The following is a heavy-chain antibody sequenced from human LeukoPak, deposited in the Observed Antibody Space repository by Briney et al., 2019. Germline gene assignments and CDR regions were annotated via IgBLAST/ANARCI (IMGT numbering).Heavy chain of an antibody. Sequence: GGSLRLSCAASGFTFSSNAMSWVRQAPGKGLEWVSGISGSGSNTYYADSVKGRFTISRDNSKNTLYLQMGSLRAEDMAVYYCTKDSSITNYYYGMDVWGQGTTVTVSS. D-gene: IGHD2-2*01. V-gene: IGHV3-23*01. CDR1: GFTFSSNA. CDR3: TKDSSITNYYYGMDV. J-gene: IGHJ6*02. CDR2: ISGSGSNT.